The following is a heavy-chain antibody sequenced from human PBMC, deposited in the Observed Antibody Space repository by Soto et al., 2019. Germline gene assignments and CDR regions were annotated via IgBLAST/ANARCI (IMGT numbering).Heavy chain of an antibody. CDR2: IYSTGST. J-gene: IGHJ4*02. D-gene: IGHD6-13*01. V-gene: IGHV4-61*08. CDR3: GRDIYVSTAAAGPDY. Sequence: SETLSLTCTVSGGSISSGDYYWSWIRQPPGEGLEWIGYIYSTGSTNYNPSLKSRVTISVDTSKNQFSLKLSSVTAADTAVYYCGRDIYVSTAAAGPDYWGQGTLVTVSS. CDR1: GGSISSGDYY.